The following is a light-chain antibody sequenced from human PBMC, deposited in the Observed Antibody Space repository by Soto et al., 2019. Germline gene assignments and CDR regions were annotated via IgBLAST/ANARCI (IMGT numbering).Light chain of an antibody. CDR1: SSNIGAGYD. CDR3: QSYDSSLSAGV. CDR2: VNS. V-gene: IGLV1-40*01. J-gene: IGLJ2*01. Sequence: QSVLTQPPSVSGAPGQRVTISCTGSSSNIGAGYDVHWYQQLPGTAPKLLIYVNSNRPSGVPDRFSGSKSGTSASLAITGLQAEDEADYYCQSYDSSLSAGVFGGGTKLTVL.